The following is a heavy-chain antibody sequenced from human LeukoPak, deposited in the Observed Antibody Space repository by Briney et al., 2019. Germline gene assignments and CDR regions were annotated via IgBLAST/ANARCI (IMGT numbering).Heavy chain of an antibody. V-gene: IGHV4-59*11. CDR1: GGSIHSHY. Sequence: SETLSLTCIVSGGSIHSHYWSWIRQTSGKGLEWIGYIYNSGSTNYNPSLKRRATISVETSKNQFSLKLTSVTAGDTAVYYCARGGSSGYSHYYEDWGQGTLVTVSS. J-gene: IGHJ4*02. CDR3: ARGGSSGYSHYYED. D-gene: IGHD3-22*01. CDR2: IYNSGST.